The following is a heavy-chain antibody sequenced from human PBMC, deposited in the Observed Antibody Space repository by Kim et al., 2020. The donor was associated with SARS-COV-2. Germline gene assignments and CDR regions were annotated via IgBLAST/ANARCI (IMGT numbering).Heavy chain of an antibody. V-gene: IGHV3-30*04. Sequence: GGSLSLSCAASGFTVSDFAFYWVRQAPGKGLEWVAVISDDANNKYDAEPVKGRFTISKDNSKNKLYLQMNSLRAEDTAVYYCARGGYSSSWSIGEAFDFWGQGTSVTVSS. CDR2: ISDDANNK. D-gene: IGHD6-13*01. J-gene: IGHJ3*01. CDR1: GFTVSDFA. CDR3: ARGGYSSSWSIGEAFDF.